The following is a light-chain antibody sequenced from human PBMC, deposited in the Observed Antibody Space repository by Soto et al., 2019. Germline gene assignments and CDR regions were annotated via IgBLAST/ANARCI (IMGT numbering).Light chain of an antibody. CDR3: QTYDTSLSAYV. V-gene: IGLV1-40*01. J-gene: IGLJ1*01. CDR2: GNN. Sequence: QPVLAQPPSVSGAPGQRVTISCTGSSSNFGSGYDVQWYQQLPGRAPKFLISGNNDRPSGLPDRFSASKSGTSASLAITGLQAEDEADYYCQTYDTSLSAYVFGTGTKLT. CDR1: SSNFGSGYD.